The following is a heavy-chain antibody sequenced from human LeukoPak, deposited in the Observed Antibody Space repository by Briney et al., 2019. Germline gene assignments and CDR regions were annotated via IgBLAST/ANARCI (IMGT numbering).Heavy chain of an antibody. CDR3: AKQEQLVLSPYYYYYYYMDV. CDR2: ISGSGGST. Sequence: PGGSLRLSCAASGFTFSSYAMSWVRQAPGKGLEWVSAISGSGGSTYYADSVKGRFTISRDNSKNTLYLQMNSLRAEDTAVYYCAKQEQLVLSPYYYYYYYMDVWGKGTTVTVSS. CDR1: GFTFSSYA. V-gene: IGHV3-23*01. D-gene: IGHD6-13*01. J-gene: IGHJ6*03.